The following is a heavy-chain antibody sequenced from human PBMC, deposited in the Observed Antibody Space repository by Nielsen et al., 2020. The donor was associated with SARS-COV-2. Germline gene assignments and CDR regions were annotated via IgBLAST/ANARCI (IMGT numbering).Heavy chain of an antibody. CDR3: ASRFFLDY. V-gene: IGHV4-38-2*02. Sequence: SETLSLTCTVSGYSISSGYYWGWIRLPQGKGLEWIGSIYHSGSTYYNPSLKSRVTMSVDTSKNQFSLRLSSVPAADTAVYYCASRFFLDYWGQGTLVTVSS. D-gene: IGHD3-3*01. J-gene: IGHJ4*02. CDR1: GYSISSGYY. CDR2: IYHSGST.